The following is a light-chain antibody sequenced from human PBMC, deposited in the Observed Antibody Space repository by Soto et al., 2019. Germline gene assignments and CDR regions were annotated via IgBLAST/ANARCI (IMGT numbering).Light chain of an antibody. CDR1: SSDLGLHNF. CDR2: KVT. V-gene: IGLV2-14*01. J-gene: IGLJ2*01. CDR3: SSYTSSSTVI. Sequence: SVLTQPASVSGSPGQSITISCTGTSSDLGLHNFVSWYQQHPGKAPKLMIYKVTDRPSGVSNRFSGSRSGNTASLTISGLQAEDEADYYCSSYTSSSTVIFGGGTKVTVL.